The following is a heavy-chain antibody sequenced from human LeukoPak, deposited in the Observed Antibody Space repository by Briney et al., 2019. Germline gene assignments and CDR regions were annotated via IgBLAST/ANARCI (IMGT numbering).Heavy chain of an antibody. V-gene: IGHV3-30*18. Sequence: GGSLRPSCAASGFTFSSYGMHWVRQAPGKGLEWVAVISYDGSNKYYADSMKGRFTISRDNSKNTLYLQMNSLRAEDTAVYYCAKDLYDSSGYTPGLDYWGQGTLVTVSS. J-gene: IGHJ4*02. D-gene: IGHD3-22*01. CDR1: GFTFSSYG. CDR3: AKDLYDSSGYTPGLDY. CDR2: ISYDGSNK.